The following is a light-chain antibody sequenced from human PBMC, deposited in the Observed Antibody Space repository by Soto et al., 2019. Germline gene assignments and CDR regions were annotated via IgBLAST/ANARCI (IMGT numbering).Light chain of an antibody. Sequence: QSALTQPASVSGSPGQSITISCSGTSSDIGSYDHVAWHQQFPGKSPKLIIYAVSDRPSGGSDRFSGSKSGISASLTISGFQTEYEADYYCISCTGRQSYLFGTGTKVTVL. CDR2: AVS. CDR1: SSDIGSYDH. V-gene: IGLV2-14*03. CDR3: ISCTGRQSYL. J-gene: IGLJ1*01.